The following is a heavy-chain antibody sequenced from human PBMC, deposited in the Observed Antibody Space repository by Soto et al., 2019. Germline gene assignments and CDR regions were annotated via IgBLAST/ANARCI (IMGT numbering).Heavy chain of an antibody. CDR3: ARDLWGYCGTDCYPLDV. D-gene: IGHD2-21*02. CDR1: GVSISGYY. J-gene: IGHJ6*02. CDR2: MYNTGST. Sequence: SETLSLTSTVSGVSISGYYWSWIRQPPGKGLEWIGYMYNTGSTVYNPSFKSRVTISVDTSKNQFSLKLNSVTAADTAVYYCARDLWGYCGTDCYPLDVWGQGTTVT. V-gene: IGHV4-59*01.